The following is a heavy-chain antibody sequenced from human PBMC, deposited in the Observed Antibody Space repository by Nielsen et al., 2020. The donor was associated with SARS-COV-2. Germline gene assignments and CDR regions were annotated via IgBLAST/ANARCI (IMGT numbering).Heavy chain of an antibody. D-gene: IGHD2-15*01. V-gene: IGHV3-30-3*02. CDR3: AKRYSVVAAPDAFDI. CDR2: ISYDGSNK. Sequence: GESLKISCAASGFTFSSYAMHWVRQAPGKGLEWVAVISYDGSNKYYADSVKGRFTISRDNSKNTLYLQMNSLRAEDTAVYYCAKRYSVVAAPDAFDIWGQGTMVTVSS. CDR1: GFTFSSYA. J-gene: IGHJ3*02.